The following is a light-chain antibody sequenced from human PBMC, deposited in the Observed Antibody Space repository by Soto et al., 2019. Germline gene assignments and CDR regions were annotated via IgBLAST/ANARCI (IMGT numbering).Light chain of an antibody. Sequence: DILMTQSPSSLSASVGDRVTITCRASQGIGSSLAWFQQKPGKAPKSLIYGASSLHSGVPSKFSGIGSGTDFTLTISSLQPEDFATYYCQQYKSYPYTFGQGTKLEI. CDR3: QQYKSYPYT. V-gene: IGKV1-16*02. J-gene: IGKJ2*01. CDR2: GAS. CDR1: QGIGSS.